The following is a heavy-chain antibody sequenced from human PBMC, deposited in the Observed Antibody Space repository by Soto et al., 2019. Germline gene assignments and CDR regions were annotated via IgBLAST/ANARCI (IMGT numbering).Heavy chain of an antibody. J-gene: IGHJ6*03. CDR3: ARRGVTIWGYYYYYMDV. Sequence: GGSLRLSCAASGFTFSSYWMSWVRQAPGKGLEWVANIKQDGSDKYYVDSVKGRFTISRDNAKNSLYLQMNSLRAEDTAVYYFARRGVTIWGYYYYYMDVWGKGTTVTVSS. CDR2: IKQDGSDK. CDR1: GFTFSSYW. D-gene: IGHD3-9*01. V-gene: IGHV3-7*01.